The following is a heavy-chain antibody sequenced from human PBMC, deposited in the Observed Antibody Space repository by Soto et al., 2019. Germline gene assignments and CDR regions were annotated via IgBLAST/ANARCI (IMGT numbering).Heavy chain of an antibody. V-gene: IGHV1-69*01. D-gene: IGHD2-2*01. CDR3: ASGIVVVPAAQMPNKYNWFDP. Sequence: VQLVQSGAEVKKPGSSVKVSCKASGGTFSSYAISWVRQAPGQGLEWMGGIIPIFGTANYAQKFQGRVTITADESTSTAYMELSSLRSEDTAVYYCASGIVVVPAAQMPNKYNWFDPWGQGTLVTVSS. CDR1: GGTFSSYA. J-gene: IGHJ5*02. CDR2: IIPIFGTA.